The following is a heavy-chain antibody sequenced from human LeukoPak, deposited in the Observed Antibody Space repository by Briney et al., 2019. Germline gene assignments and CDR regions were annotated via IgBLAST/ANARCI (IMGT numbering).Heavy chain of an antibody. CDR3: AKNYYDSSGLDYYFDY. CDR1: GFTFSSFA. D-gene: IGHD3-22*01. J-gene: IGHJ4*02. V-gene: IGHV3-30*18. Sequence: GGSLRLSCAASGFTFSSFAMPWVRQAPGKGLEWVAIISYDGSDKYYADSVKGRFTISRDNSKNTLYLQMNSLRAEDTAVYYCAKNYYDSSGLDYYFDYWGQGTLVTVSS. CDR2: ISYDGSDK.